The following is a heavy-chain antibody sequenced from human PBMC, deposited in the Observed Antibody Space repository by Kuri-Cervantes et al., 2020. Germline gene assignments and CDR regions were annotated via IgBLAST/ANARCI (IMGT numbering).Heavy chain of an antibody. CDR2: ISYDGSNK. D-gene: IGHD1-26*01. Sequence: GESLKISCAASGFTFSSYGMHWVRQAPGKGLEWVAVISYDGSNKYYADSVKGRFTISRDNSKNTLYLQMNSLGAEDTAVYYCAKGPIVGAITYFHLWGQGTMVTVSS. V-gene: IGHV3-30*18. J-gene: IGHJ1*01. CDR1: GFTFSSYG. CDR3: AKGPIVGAITYFHL.